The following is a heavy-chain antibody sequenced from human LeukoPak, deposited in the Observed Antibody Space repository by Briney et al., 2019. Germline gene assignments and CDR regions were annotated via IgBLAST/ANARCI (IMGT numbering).Heavy chain of an antibody. J-gene: IGHJ4*02. CDR3: ARDIVATGTDF. CDR2: INPDGRST. Sequence: PGGSLRLSCVASGFTFSSYSMNWVRQAPGKGPVWVSRINPDGRSTNYADSVKGRFTISRDNAKNSLYLEMSNLRADDTAMYYCARDIVATGTDFWGQGTLVTVSS. V-gene: IGHV3-74*01. D-gene: IGHD5-12*01. CDR1: GFTFSSYS.